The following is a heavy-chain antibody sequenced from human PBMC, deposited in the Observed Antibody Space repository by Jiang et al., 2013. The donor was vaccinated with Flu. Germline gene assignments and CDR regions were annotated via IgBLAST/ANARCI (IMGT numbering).Heavy chain of an antibody. J-gene: IGHJ5*02. V-gene: IGHV5-51*01. Sequence: SGAEVKKSGESLKISCKGSGYNFTNYWIGWVRQMPGRGLEWMGIIYPGDSDTRYTPSFQGHITISVDKSITTAYLQWSSLEASDTAMYYCARHDPAAGASWGQGTLVTVSS. D-gene: IGHD6-13*01. CDR1: GYNFTNYW. CDR3: ARHDPAAGAS. CDR2: IYPGDSDT.